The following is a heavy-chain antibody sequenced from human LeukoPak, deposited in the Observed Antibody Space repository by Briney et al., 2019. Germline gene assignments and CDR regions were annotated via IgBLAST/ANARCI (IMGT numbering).Heavy chain of an antibody. V-gene: IGHV1-69*06. J-gene: IGHJ4*02. CDR1: GGTFSNYA. Sequence: SVKVSCKASGGTFSNYAISWVRQAPGQGLEWMGGIIPIFGTANYAQKFRGRVTITADKSTRTAYMELSSLRSEDTAVYYCARAEPLRYFDWFSPTYYFDYWGQGTLVTVSS. CDR3: ARAEPLRYFDWFSPTYYFDY. CDR2: IIPIFGTA. D-gene: IGHD3-9*01.